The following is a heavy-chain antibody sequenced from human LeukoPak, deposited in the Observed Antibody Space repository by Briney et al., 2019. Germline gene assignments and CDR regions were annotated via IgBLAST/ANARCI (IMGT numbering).Heavy chain of an antibody. D-gene: IGHD3-10*01. J-gene: IGHJ4*02. V-gene: IGHV3-15*01. CDR1: GFTFINAW. Sequence: SGGSLRLSCGASGFTFINAWMSWVRQAPGKGLEWVGRIKSKTDGGTTDYAAPVKGRFFISRDDSKNTLYLQMNSLKTEDTAVYYCTTDTGGSGTYYTFDDWGQGTLVAVSA. CDR3: TTDTGGSGTYYTFDD. CDR2: IKSKTDGGTT.